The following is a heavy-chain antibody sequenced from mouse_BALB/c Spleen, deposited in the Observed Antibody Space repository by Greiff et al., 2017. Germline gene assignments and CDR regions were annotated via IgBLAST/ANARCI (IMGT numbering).Heavy chain of an antibody. J-gene: IGHJ4*01. V-gene: IGHV14-4*02. CDR2: IDPENGDT. CDR1: GFNIKDYY. D-gene: IGHD2-1*01. CDR3: NDYDNYRDAMDY. Sequence: EVQLQQSGAELVRSGASVKLSCTASGFNIKDYYMHWVKQRPEQGLEWIGWIDPENGDTEYAPKFQGKATMTADTSSNTAYLQLSSMTSEDTAVYYCNDYDNYRDAMDYWGQGTSVTVSS.